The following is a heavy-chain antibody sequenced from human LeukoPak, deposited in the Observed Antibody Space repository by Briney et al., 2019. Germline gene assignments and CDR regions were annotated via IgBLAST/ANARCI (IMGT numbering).Heavy chain of an antibody. V-gene: IGHV3-7*02. CDR1: GFTFSNHW. J-gene: IGHJ4*02. CDR3: ARSYVKTFDY. D-gene: IGHD3-10*02. CDR2: IKPDGTKR. Sequence: TGGSLRLSCGASGFTFSNHWMTWVRQAPGKGLEWVAQIKPDGTKRYYVDSLEGRFTISRDNAKNSLFLQMNSLRAEDTAVYYCARSYVKTFDYWGQGTLVTVSS.